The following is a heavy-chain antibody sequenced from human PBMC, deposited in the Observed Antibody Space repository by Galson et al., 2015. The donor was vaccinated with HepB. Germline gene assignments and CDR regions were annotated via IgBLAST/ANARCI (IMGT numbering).Heavy chain of an antibody. CDR1: GFTFSSYA. Sequence: SLRLSCAASGFTFSSYAMSWVRQAPGKGLEWVSAVSGSGGTTYYADSVEGRFTISRDNAKNTLYLQMNSLRAEDKAVYYCSKWGLQGEFDYWGQGALVTVSS. D-gene: IGHD7-27*01. CDR2: VSGSGGTT. CDR3: SKWGLQGEFDY. J-gene: IGHJ4*02. V-gene: IGHV3-23*01.